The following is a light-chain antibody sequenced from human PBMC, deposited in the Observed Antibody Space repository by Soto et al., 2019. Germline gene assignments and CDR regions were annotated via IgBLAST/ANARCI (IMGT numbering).Light chain of an antibody. V-gene: IGKV3-20*01. CDR1: QSVSSSY. CDR2: GAS. Sequence: EIELTPSPGTLSLSPGERATLSCRASQSVSSSYLAWYQQKPGQAPRLLIYGASSRATGIPDRFSGSGSGTDFTLTISRLEPEDFAVYYCQQYGSSPLTFGGGTKVDIK. J-gene: IGKJ4*01. CDR3: QQYGSSPLT.